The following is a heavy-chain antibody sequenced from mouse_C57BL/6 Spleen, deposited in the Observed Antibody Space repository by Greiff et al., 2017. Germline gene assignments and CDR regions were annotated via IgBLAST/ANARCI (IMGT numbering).Heavy chain of an antibody. D-gene: IGHD2-4*01. CDR3: ARYDYSPMDY. V-gene: IGHV1-50*01. CDR1: GYTFTSYW. CDR2: IDPSDSYT. Sequence: QVQLKQPGAELVKPGASVKLSCKASGYTFTSYWMQWVKQRPGQGLEWIGEIDPSDSYTNYNQKFKGKATLTVDTSSSTAYMQLSSLTSEDSAVYYCARYDYSPMDYWGQGTSVTVSS. J-gene: IGHJ4*01.